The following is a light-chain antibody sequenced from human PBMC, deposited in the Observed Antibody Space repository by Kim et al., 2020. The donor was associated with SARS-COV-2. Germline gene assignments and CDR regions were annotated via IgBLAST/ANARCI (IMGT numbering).Light chain of an antibody. CDR2: VVS. J-gene: IGLJ1*01. Sequence: PTTISCAGTSSDVARCNYVSRYQQNPGKAPTLMIYVVSNRLSGVSKRFSGSKSGNTASLTISGLQAEDEADYYCSSYTRSSTNYVFGTGTKVTVL. CDR1: SSDVARCNY. V-gene: IGLV2-14*03. CDR3: SSYTRSSTNYV.